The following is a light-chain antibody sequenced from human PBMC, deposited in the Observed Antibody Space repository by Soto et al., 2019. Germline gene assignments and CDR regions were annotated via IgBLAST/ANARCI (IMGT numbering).Light chain of an antibody. Sequence: QSALTQPASVSGSPGQSITISCTGTSSDVGGYNFVSWYQQHTGKAPKLMIYEVSNRPSGVSNRFSGSKSGNTASLTISGLQAEDEADYYCSSYTRSTPLGYVFGTGTKLTVL. CDR2: EVS. J-gene: IGLJ1*01. CDR1: SSDVGGYNF. V-gene: IGLV2-14*01. CDR3: SSYTRSTPLGYV.